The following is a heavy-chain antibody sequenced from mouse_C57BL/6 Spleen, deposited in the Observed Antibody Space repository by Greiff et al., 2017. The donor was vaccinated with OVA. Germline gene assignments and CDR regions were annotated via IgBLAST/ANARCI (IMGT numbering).Heavy chain of an antibody. CDR3: TRDYYGSSHDY. CDR1: GYTFTDYE. J-gene: IGHJ4*01. CDR2: IDPETGGT. Sequence: QVQLQQSGAELVRPGASVTQSCKASGYTFTDYEMHWVKQTPVHGLEWIGAIDPETGGTAYNQKFKGKAILTADKSSSTAYMELRSLTSEDSAVYYCTRDYYGSSHDYWGQGTSVTVSS. D-gene: IGHD1-1*01. V-gene: IGHV1-15*01.